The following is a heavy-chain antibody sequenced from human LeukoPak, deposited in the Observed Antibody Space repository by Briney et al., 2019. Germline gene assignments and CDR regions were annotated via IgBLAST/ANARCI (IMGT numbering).Heavy chain of an antibody. CDR1: GGTFSSDI. D-gene: IGHD5-18*01. CDR2: IIPIFSTT. V-gene: IGHV1-69*06. J-gene: IGHJ4*02. CDR3: ARGRGYSPDY. Sequence: SVKVSCKTSGGTFSSDIISWVRQAPGQGLEWMGEIIPIFSTTNYAQKFQGRVTITADKSTSTAYMELSSLRSEDTAVYYCARGRGYSPDYWGQGTLVTVSS.